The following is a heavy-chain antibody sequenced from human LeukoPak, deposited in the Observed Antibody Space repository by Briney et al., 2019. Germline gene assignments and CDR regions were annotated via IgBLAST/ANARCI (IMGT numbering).Heavy chain of an antibody. D-gene: IGHD3-9*01. Sequence: GGALRLSCAAPGFTFSSYAMSWVRQAPGKGLEWVSAISCSGGSTYYADSVKGRFTISRDNSKNTLYLQMNSLRAEDTAVYYCAKETGGYYDILTGYYLFDYWGQGTLVTVSS. CDR1: GFTFSSYA. J-gene: IGHJ4*02. CDR2: ISCSGGST. V-gene: IGHV3-23*01. CDR3: AKETGGYYDILTGYYLFDY.